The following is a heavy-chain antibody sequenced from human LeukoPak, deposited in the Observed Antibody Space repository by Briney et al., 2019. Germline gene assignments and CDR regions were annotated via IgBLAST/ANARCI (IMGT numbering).Heavy chain of an antibody. CDR3: ARAYCSSTSCFE. CDR2: ISTSSSAI. J-gene: IGHJ4*02. Sequence: GGSLRLSCAASGFIFSSYSMNWVRQAPGKGLEWVSSISTSSSAIYYAGSVKGRFTISRDNAKNSLFLQMDSLRAEDTAVYYCARAYCSSTSCFEWGQGTLVTVSS. CDR1: GFIFSSYS. D-gene: IGHD2-2*01. V-gene: IGHV3-48*01.